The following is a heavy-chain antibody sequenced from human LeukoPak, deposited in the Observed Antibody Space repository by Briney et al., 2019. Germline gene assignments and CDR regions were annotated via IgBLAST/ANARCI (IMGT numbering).Heavy chain of an antibody. V-gene: IGHV3-30-3*01. Sequence: GGSLRLSCAASGFTFSSYAMHWVRQAPGKGLEWVAVISYDGSNKYYADSVKGRFTISRDNSKNTLYLQMNSLRAEDTAVYYCASFFSWWQLGAFDIWGQGTMVTVSS. J-gene: IGHJ3*02. D-gene: IGHD2-15*01. CDR2: ISYDGSNK. CDR3: ASFFSWWQLGAFDI. CDR1: GFTFSSYA.